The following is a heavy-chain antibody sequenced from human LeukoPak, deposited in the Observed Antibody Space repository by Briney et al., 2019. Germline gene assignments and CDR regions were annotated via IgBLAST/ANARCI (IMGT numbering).Heavy chain of an antibody. J-gene: IGHJ4*02. CDR2: MNPNSGNT. CDR1: GGTFSSYD. Sequence: ASVMVSCKASGGTFSSYDINWVRQATGQGLEWMGWMNPNSGNTGYAQKFQGRVTITRNTSISTAYMELSSLRSEDTAVYYCARGQKAGCSSTSCYYNYWGQGTLVTVSS. D-gene: IGHD2-2*01. CDR3: ARGQKAGCSSTSCYYNY. V-gene: IGHV1-8*03.